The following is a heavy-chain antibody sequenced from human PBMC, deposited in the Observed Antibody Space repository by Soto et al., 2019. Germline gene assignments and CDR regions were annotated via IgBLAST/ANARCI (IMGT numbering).Heavy chain of an antibody. CDR3: ARAFEAGSGSYLFTHAFDI. CDR1: GYTFTRYG. J-gene: IGHJ3*02. CDR2: IIPIFGET. V-gene: IGHV1-69*13. D-gene: IGHD1-26*01. Sequence: SVKVSCKASGYTFTRYGISWVRQAPGQGLEWMGGIIPIFGETTYAQKFQGRVTITADESTSTAYMELSSLRSEDTAVYYCARAFEAGSGSYLFTHAFDIWGQGTMVTVSS.